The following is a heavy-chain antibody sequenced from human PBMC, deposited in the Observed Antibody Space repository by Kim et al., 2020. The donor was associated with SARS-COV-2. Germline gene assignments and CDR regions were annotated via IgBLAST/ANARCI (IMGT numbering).Heavy chain of an antibody. J-gene: IGHJ5*02. V-gene: IGHV3-21*01. CDR1: GFTFSSYS. D-gene: IGHD1-26*01. CDR2: ISSSSSYI. Sequence: GGSLRLSCAASGFTFSSYSMNWVRQAPGKGLEWVSSISSSSSYIYYADSVKGRFTISRDNAKNSLYLQMNSLRAEDTAVYYCARAWAEWELLFHWFDPWGQGTLVTVSS. CDR3: ARAWAEWELLFHWFDP.